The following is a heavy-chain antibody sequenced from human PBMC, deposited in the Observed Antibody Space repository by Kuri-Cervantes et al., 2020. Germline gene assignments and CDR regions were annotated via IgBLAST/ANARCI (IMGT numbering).Heavy chain of an antibody. CDR2: MNPNSGNT. D-gene: IGHD3-10*01. V-gene: IGHV1-8*01. CDR3: ARSPYYYGSGSYYIKDNIWAANYYYYGMDV. Sequence: ASVKVSCKASGYTFTSYDINWVRQATGQGLEWMGWMNPNSGNTGYAQKFQGRVTMTRNTSISTAYMELSSLRSEDTAVYYCARSPYYYGSGSYYIKDNIWAANYYYYGMDVWGQGTTVTVSS. CDR1: GYTFTSYD. J-gene: IGHJ6*02.